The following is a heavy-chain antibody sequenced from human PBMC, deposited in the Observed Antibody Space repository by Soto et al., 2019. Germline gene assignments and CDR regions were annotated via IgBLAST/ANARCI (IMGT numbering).Heavy chain of an antibody. CDR3: AKDDGQGY. J-gene: IGHJ4*02. Sequence: PGGSLGLSCSASGFTFSSYGMQWVRQAPGKGLEWVAVIWYDGSNKYYADSVKGRFTISRDNSKNIFYLQMNSLRDEDTAIYFCAKDDGQGYWGQGTLVTVSS. CDR1: GFTFSSYG. CDR2: IWYDGSNK. V-gene: IGHV3-30*02.